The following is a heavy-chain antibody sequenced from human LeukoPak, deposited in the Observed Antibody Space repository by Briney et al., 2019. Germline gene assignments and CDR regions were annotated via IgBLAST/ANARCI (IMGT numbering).Heavy chain of an antibody. Sequence: GASVKVSCKTSGYNFINYDISWVRQAPGQGLECMGWMRPSSGKTGYAQKFQGRATMTRNISISTAYMELSSLRFEDTAVYYCARERGGQAGSYFPSWGQGTLVTVSS. CDR3: ARERGGQAGSYFPS. CDR1: GYNFINYD. J-gene: IGHJ4*02. D-gene: IGHD1-26*01. V-gene: IGHV1-8*01. CDR2: MRPSSGKT.